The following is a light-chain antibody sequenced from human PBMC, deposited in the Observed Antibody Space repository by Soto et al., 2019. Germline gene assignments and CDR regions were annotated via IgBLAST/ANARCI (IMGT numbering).Light chain of an antibody. CDR2: DAS. V-gene: IGKV3-11*01. J-gene: IGKJ2*01. Sequence: EVVLTQSPATLSLSPGVRATLSCRASQSVSSYLACYQQSPGQAPRLLIYDASDRATGIPARFSGSGSGTDFTLTISRLEPEDFAVYYCQQRSNWPLYTFGQGTKLEIK. CDR1: QSVSSY. CDR3: QQRSNWPLYT.